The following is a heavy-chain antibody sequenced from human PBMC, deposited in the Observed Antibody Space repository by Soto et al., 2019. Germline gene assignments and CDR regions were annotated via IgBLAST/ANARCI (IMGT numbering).Heavy chain of an antibody. V-gene: IGHV3-23*01. Sequence: GGSLRLSCIGSGFTFSNYAINWVRQTPGKGLEWVSVITGNGGYTHYADSVKGRFTISRGNSKDTLYLQMNSLRVEDTAVYYCAKEWVAGTLFYWGQGTRVTVSS. CDR1: GFTFSNYA. D-gene: IGHD6-13*01. J-gene: IGHJ4*02. CDR3: AKEWVAGTLFY. CDR2: ITGNGGYT.